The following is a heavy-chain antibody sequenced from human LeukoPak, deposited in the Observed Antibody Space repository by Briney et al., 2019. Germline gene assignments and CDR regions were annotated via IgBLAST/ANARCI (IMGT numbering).Heavy chain of an antibody. CDR2: LYWDDDK. J-gene: IGHJ4*02. CDR1: GFSLSTGDVG. Sequence: ESGPTLVKPTQTLTLTCTFSGFSLSTGDVGVGWIRQPQGKALEWLALLYWDDDKRYSPSLKSRLTITKDTSKNQVVLTMTNMDPVDTATYYCAHRRDGSGSYYNYYFDYWGQGTLVTVSS. V-gene: IGHV2-5*02. CDR3: AHRRDGSGSYYNYYFDY. D-gene: IGHD3-10*01.